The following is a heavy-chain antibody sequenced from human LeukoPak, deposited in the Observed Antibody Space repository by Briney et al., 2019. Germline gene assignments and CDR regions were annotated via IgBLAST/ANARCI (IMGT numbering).Heavy chain of an antibody. CDR1: GYTFTSYD. V-gene: IGHV1-8*01. CDR2: MNPNSGNT. Sequence: ASVKVSCKASGYTFTSYDINWVRQATGQGLEWMGWMNPNSGNTGYAQKFQGRVTMTRNTSISTAYMELSSLRSEDTAVYYCARVYTNDFWSGYLNYYYYYYMDVWGKGTTVTVSS. D-gene: IGHD3-3*01. J-gene: IGHJ6*03. CDR3: ARVYTNDFWSGYLNYYYYYYMDV.